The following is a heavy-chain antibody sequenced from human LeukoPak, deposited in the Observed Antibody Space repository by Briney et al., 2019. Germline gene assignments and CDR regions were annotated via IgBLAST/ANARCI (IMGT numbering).Heavy chain of an antibody. Sequence: SETLSLTCAVSGDSISTSSSYWSWIRQSPGKGLEWLGRIYSTGSTHYSRSLKSRLALSIDTSKNQFSLKMHSVTAADTAMYYCVRFYSLNWFDPWSQGTQVTVSS. V-gene: IGHV4-39*07. CDR1: GDSISTSSSY. CDR3: VRFYSLNWFDP. J-gene: IGHJ5*02. CDR2: IYSTGST. D-gene: IGHD1-26*01.